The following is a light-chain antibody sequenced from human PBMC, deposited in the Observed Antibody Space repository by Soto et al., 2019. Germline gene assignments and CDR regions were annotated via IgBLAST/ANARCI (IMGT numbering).Light chain of an antibody. CDR1: QSVRSGS. CDR2: GAS. V-gene: IGKV3-20*01. J-gene: IGKJ2*02. CDR3: QHYADSPCT. Sequence: EIVLTQSPGTLSLIPGQGATLSCRASQSVRSGSLAWYQQKPGQAPRLLIYGASSRSTDIPDSLSGSGYVTDFTLAISRLEPEDFAEYYCQHYADSPCTFGQGTKLEIK.